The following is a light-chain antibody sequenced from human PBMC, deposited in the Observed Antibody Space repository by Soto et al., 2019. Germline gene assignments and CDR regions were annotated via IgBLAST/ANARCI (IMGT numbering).Light chain of an antibody. CDR1: SRDVGTYDL. J-gene: IGLJ1*01. CDR3: CSYAVSSTYV. Sequence: QSVLTQPASVSGSPGQSITISCTGTSRDVGTYDLVSWYQQHPGKAPKLMIYEVSKRPSGVSNRFSGSKSGNTASLTISGLQAEDEADYHCCSYAVSSTYVFGTGTKVTVL. CDR2: EVS. V-gene: IGLV2-23*02.